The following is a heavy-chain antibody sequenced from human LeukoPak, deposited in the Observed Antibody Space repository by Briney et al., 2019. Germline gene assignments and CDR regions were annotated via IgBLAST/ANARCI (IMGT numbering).Heavy chain of an antibody. V-gene: IGHV1-46*01. CDR1: GYTFTSYY. CDR3: ARDGELPGTPRY. Sequence: ASVKVSCKASGYTFTSYYMHWVRQAPGQGLEWMGIINPSGGSTSYAQKFQGKVTMTRDTSTSTVYMELSSLRSEDTAVYYCARDGELPGTPRYWGQGTLSPSPQ. D-gene: IGHD1-14*01. CDR2: INPSGGST. J-gene: IGHJ4*02.